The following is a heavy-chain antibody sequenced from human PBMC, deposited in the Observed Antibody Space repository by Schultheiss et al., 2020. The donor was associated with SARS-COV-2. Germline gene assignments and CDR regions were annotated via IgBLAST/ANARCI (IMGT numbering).Heavy chain of an antibody. CDR3: ARDRGRYCSSTSCSQDWFDP. V-gene: IGHV3-48*01. CDR1: GFTFSSYS. Sequence: GESLKISCAASGFTFSSYSMNWVRQAPGKGLEWVSYISSSSSTIYYADSVKGRFTISRDNAKNSLYLQMNSLRAEDTAVYYCARDRGRYCSSTSCSQDWFDPWGQGTLVTVSS. CDR2: ISSSSSTI. J-gene: IGHJ5*02. D-gene: IGHD2-2*01.